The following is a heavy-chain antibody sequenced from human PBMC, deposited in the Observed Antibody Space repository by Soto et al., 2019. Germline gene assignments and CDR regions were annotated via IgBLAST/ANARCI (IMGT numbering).Heavy chain of an antibody. CDR2: ISSSGSYT. Sequence: PGGSLRLSCAASGFTFSDYYMSWIRQAPGKGLEWVSYISSSGSYTNYADSVKGRFTISRDNAKNSLYLQMNSLRAEDTAAYYCARASNHRFDYWGQRTLVTVSS. V-gene: IGHV3-11*06. J-gene: IGHJ4*02. CDR1: GFTFSDYY. CDR3: ARASNHRFDY.